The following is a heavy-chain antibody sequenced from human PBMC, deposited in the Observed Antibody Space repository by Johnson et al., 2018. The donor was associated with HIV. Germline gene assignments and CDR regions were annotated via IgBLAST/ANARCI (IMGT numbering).Heavy chain of an antibody. Sequence: QVQLVESGGGVVQPGRSLRLSCAASGFTFSTYDMAWVRQAPGKGLEWVALISKDGSNKYYADSVKGRFTISRDNSKNTLYLQMNSLRAEDTAVYYGARELRGGHTDAFDIWGQGTMVTVSS. J-gene: IGHJ3*02. D-gene: IGHD5-18*01. CDR1: GFTFSTYD. CDR2: ISKDGSNK. V-gene: IGHV3-30*03. CDR3: ARELRGGHTDAFDI.